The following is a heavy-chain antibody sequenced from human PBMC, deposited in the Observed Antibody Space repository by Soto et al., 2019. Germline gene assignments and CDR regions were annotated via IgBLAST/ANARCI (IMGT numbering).Heavy chain of an antibody. CDR3: ARVLSWASYYDFWSGYYNYYYYGMDV. Sequence: QVQLVQSGAEVEKPGASVKVSCKASGYTFTSYDINWVRQATGQGLEWMGWMNPNSGNTGYAQKFQGRVTMTRNTSIRTAYMELSSLRSEDTAVYYCARVLSWASYYDFWSGYYNYYYYGMDVWGQGTTVTVSS. CDR2: MNPNSGNT. V-gene: IGHV1-8*01. CDR1: GYTFTSYD. J-gene: IGHJ6*02. D-gene: IGHD3-3*01.